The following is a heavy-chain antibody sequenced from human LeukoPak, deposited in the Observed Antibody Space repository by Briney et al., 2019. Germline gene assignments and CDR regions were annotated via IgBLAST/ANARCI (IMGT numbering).Heavy chain of an antibody. J-gene: IGHJ4*02. Sequence: GGSLRLSCAASGFTFSSYAMHWVRQAPGKGLEWVALLSYDGSYECYADSVKGRFTISRDNSKNTLYLQMNSLRTEDSAVYYCASGAITIFGVVTHWGQGTLVTVSS. V-gene: IGHV3-30*04. CDR3: ASGAITIFGVVTH. D-gene: IGHD3-3*01. CDR1: GFTFSSYA. CDR2: LSYDGSYE.